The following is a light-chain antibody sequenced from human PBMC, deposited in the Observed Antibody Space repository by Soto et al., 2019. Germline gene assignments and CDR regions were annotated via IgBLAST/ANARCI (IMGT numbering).Light chain of an antibody. Sequence: DILMTQSPSTLSASVGDRVIITCRASQSISSWFAWYQQKPGKAPKLLIYKASSLESGVPSRFSGSGSGTEFTLTISSLQPDDFATYYCQQYHSYLYTFGQGTKLEIK. V-gene: IGKV1-5*03. J-gene: IGKJ2*01. CDR2: KAS. CDR3: QQYHSYLYT. CDR1: QSISSW.